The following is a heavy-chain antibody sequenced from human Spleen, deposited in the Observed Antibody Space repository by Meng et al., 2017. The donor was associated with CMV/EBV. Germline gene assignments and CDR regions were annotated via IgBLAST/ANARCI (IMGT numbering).Heavy chain of an antibody. Sequence: FTFDEYGMSWVRQAPGKGLEWVSGINWNGGSTGYADSVKGRFTISRDNAKNSLYLQMSSLRAEDTALYFCARISCTTTSCYNYFDYWGQGTLVTVSS. CDR2: INWNGGST. J-gene: IGHJ4*02. CDR3: ARISCTTTSCYNYFDY. CDR1: FTFDEYG. V-gene: IGHV3-20*03. D-gene: IGHD2-2*02.